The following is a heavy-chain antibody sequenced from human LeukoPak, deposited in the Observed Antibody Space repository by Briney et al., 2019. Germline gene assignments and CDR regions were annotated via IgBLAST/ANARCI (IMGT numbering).Heavy chain of an antibody. Sequence: GGSPRLSCAASGFTFSSYSMNWVRQAPGKGLEWVSSISSSSSYIYYADSVKGRFTISRDNAKNSLYLQMNSLRAEDTAVYYCARGWLTIFGGEMGDYWGQGTLVTVSS. CDR2: ISSSSSYI. V-gene: IGHV3-21*01. D-gene: IGHD3-3*01. CDR1: GFTFSSYS. J-gene: IGHJ4*02. CDR3: ARGWLTIFGGEMGDY.